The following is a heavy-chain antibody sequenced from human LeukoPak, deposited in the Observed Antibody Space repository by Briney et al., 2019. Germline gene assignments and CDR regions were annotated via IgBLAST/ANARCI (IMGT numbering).Heavy chain of an antibody. CDR3: NQIDY. Sequence: PGRSLRLSCAASGFTFSSYAMHRVRQAPGKGLEWVAFIRNDGSKKYYADSVRGRFTISRDNSKNTLYLQMNSLRPEDTALYYCNQIDYWGQGTLVTVSS. V-gene: IGHV3-30-3*01. CDR1: GFTFSSYA. CDR2: IRNDGSKK. J-gene: IGHJ4*02.